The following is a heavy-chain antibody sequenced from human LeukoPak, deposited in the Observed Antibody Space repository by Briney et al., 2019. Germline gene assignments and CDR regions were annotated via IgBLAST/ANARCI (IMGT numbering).Heavy chain of an antibody. J-gene: IGHJ6*03. CDR2: INPSGGST. Sequence: ASVKVSCKASGYTFTGYYMHWVRQAPGQGLEWMGLINPSGGSTNYAQKFQGRVTMTRDTSTGTVYMELSGLRSEDTAVYYCARGPSITMVRGGQWYYYMDVWGKGTTVTISS. V-gene: IGHV1-46*01. CDR1: GYTFTGYY. CDR3: ARGPSITMVRGGQWYYYMDV. D-gene: IGHD3-10*01.